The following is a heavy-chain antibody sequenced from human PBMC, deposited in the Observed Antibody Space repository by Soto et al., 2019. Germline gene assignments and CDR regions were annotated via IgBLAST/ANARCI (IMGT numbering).Heavy chain of an antibody. J-gene: IGHJ4*02. CDR3: ARAGYCGPGCYYYFDY. V-gene: IGHV3-7*01. CDR1: RFSFGSYW. D-gene: IGHD2-21*02. CDR2: IKPDGSAT. Sequence: AGSLRLCCADSRFSFGSYWMNWVRMIPGRGLEWVAYIKPDGSATYYVDSVKGRFTISRDNAKNSLYLQMYSLRVEDTSVYYCARAGYCGPGCYYYFDYWGQGTLVTVSS.